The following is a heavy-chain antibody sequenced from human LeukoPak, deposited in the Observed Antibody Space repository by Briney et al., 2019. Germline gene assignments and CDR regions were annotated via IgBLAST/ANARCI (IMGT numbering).Heavy chain of an antibody. CDR2: INPSGGST. CDR3: ARDAYYYDSSGYYGFGVDY. V-gene: IGHV1-46*01. CDR1: GYTFTSYY. J-gene: IGHJ4*02. D-gene: IGHD3-22*01. Sequence: ASVKVSGKAFGYTFTSYYMHWVRQAPGQGLEWMGIINPSGGSTSYAQKFQGRVTMTRDTSTSTVYMELSSLRSEDTALYYCARDAYYYDSSGYYGFGVDYWGQGTLVTVSS.